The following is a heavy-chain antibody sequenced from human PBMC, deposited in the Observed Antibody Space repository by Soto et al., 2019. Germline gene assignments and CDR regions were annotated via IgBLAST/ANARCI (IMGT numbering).Heavy chain of an antibody. CDR3: ARDQLIPAAGTQYYYYGMDV. V-gene: IGHV1-46*01. CDR2: INPRGVST. Sequence: AVKVSCKASGYTFTCYYMHWVRQAPRQGLESMGIINPRGVSTSYAQKLQGRGTMTRDTSTSTVYMELSSLRSEDTAVYSCARDQLIPAAGTQYYYYGMDVWGQGTAVSVSS. CDR1: GYTFTCYY. D-gene: IGHD6-13*01. J-gene: IGHJ6*02.